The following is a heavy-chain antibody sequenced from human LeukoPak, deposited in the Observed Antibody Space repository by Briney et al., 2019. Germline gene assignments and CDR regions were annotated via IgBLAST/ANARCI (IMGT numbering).Heavy chain of an antibody. Sequence: SETLSLTCTVSGGYISSYYWSWIRQPPGKGLEWIGYIYYSGSTNYNPSLKSRVTISVDTSKNQFSLKLSSVTAADTAVYYCARGGTMVRGVYDYWGQGTLVTVSS. J-gene: IGHJ4*02. D-gene: IGHD3-10*01. V-gene: IGHV4-59*08. CDR3: ARGGTMVRGVYDY. CDR1: GGYISSYY. CDR2: IYYSGST.